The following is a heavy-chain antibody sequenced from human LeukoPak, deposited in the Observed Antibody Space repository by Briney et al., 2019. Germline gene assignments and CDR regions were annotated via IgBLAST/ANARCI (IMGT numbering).Heavy chain of an antibody. V-gene: IGHV3-33*01. CDR3: ARDLLMITFGGVIS. J-gene: IGHJ5*02. CDR2: IWYDGSNK. D-gene: IGHD3-16*02. Sequence: GGSLRLSCAASGFTFSSYGMHRVRQAHDNGLEWVAFIWYDGSNKYYADSVKGRFTISRDNSKNTLYLQMNSLRAEDTAVYYCARDLLMITFGGVISWGQGTLVTVSS. CDR1: GFTFSSYG.